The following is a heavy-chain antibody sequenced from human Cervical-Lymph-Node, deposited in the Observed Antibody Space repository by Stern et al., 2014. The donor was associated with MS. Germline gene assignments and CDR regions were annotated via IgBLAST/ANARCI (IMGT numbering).Heavy chain of an antibody. J-gene: IGHJ4*02. CDR2: INPNSCGT. CDR1: GYTFIAYY. D-gene: IGHD2-15*01. V-gene: IGHV1-2*04. Sequence: VQLGESGAEVKKPGASVKVSCKASGYTFIAYYLHWVRQAPGQGLEWMGWINPNSCGTKYAQKFQGWVTMTRDTSISTAYMELSRLRSDDTAVYYCAREGFCSGSTCYSTNYWGQGTPVTVSS. CDR3: AREGFCSGSTCYSTNY.